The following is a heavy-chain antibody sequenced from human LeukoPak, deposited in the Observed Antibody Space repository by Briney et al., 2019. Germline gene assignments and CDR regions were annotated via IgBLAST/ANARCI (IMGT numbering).Heavy chain of an antibody. Sequence: SSVKVSCKASGGTFSSYAISWVRQAPGQGLEWMGGIIPIFGTANYAQKFQGRVTITADESTSTAYMELSSLRSEGTAVYYCASLSDRLVATTQGGYWGQGTLVTVSS. J-gene: IGHJ4*02. CDR1: GGTFSSYA. CDR2: IIPIFGTA. V-gene: IGHV1-69*01. CDR3: ASLSDRLVATTQGGY. D-gene: IGHD5-12*01.